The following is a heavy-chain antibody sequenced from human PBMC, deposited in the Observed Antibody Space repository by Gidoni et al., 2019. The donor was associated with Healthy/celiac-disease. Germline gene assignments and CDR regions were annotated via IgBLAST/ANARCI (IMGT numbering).Heavy chain of an antibody. CDR2: IWYDVSNK. V-gene: IGHV3-33*01. CDR3: ARKEGYRGYFDY. J-gene: IGHJ4*02. CDR1: GFTFSSYG. Sequence: QVQPVESGGGVVQPGRSLRPFCAASGFTFSSYGMHWVRQAPGKGLEWVAVIWYDVSNKYYADSVKGRFTISRDNSKNTLYLQMNSLRAEDTAVYYCARKEGYRGYFDYWGQGTLVTVSS. D-gene: IGHD3-16*02.